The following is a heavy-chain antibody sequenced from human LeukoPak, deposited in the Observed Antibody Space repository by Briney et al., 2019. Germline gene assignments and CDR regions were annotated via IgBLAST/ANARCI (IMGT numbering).Heavy chain of an antibody. Sequence: GGSLRLSCAASGFTFAPYIVSWVRQAPGKGLQRVSAISAGGTAIYYADSVKGRFTISRDDSNNMLYLQMNSLRDEDTATYYCAKGGYIGYNGLFDIWGQGTTVTVSS. CDR2: ISAGGTAI. J-gene: IGHJ3*02. D-gene: IGHD5-12*01. CDR3: AKGGYIGYNGLFDI. CDR1: GFTFAPYI. V-gene: IGHV3-23*01.